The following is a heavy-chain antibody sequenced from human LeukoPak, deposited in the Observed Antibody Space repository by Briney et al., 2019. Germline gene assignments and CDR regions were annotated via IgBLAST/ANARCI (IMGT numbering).Heavy chain of an antibody. V-gene: IGHV3-48*04. CDR2: ISSSSSTI. Sequence: QAGGPLSLSCAASGFTSSSYSMNWVRKAPGKGLEGVSYISSSSSTIYYADSVKGRFTISRDNAKNSLYLQMNSLRAEDTAVYYCARDFDYSYGYSSSDWDAFDIWGQGTMVTVSS. D-gene: IGHD5-18*01. CDR3: ARDFDYSYGYSSSDWDAFDI. CDR1: GFTSSSYS. J-gene: IGHJ3*02.